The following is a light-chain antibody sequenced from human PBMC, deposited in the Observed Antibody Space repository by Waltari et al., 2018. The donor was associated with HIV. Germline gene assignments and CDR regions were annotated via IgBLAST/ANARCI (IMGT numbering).Light chain of an antibody. CDR3: MQGTHWPPSWT. CDR2: KVS. J-gene: IGKJ1*01. Sequence: EVVLTQSPLALPVTLGQPASISCRSSQSLAYSDGNTHLNWFQHRPGQSPRRLSYKVSNRDSGVPDRFSGSGSGTDFTLKISRVEAEDVGFYYCMQGTHWPPSWTFGQGTKVEIK. V-gene: IGKV2-30*01. CDR1: QSLAYSDGNTH.